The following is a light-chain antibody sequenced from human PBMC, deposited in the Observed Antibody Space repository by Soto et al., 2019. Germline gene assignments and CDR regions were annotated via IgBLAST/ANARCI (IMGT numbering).Light chain of an antibody. V-gene: IGKV1-5*03. CDR1: QSIGSW. CDR2: KAS. Sequence: DIQLTQSPSTLSASSGDRVTXTXRASQSIGSWLAWYHQKPGKAPKLLIYKASTLESGVPSRFSGSGSGTEFTLTISSLQSEDFAVYYCQQYNNWPWTFGQGTKVDI. J-gene: IGKJ1*01. CDR3: QQYNNWPWT.